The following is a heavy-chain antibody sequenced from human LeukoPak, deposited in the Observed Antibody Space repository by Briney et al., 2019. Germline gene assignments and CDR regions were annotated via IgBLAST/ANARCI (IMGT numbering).Heavy chain of an antibody. D-gene: IGHD1-26*01. V-gene: IGHV1-2*02. CDR3: ARDKGVGAYFDY. CDR1: GYTFTGYY. Sequence: ASVKVSCKASGYTFTGYYMHWVRQAPGQGLEWMGWINPNSGGTNYAQKFQGRVTMTRDTSISTAYMELSRLRSDDAAVYYCARDKGVGAYFDYWGQGTLVTVSS. CDR2: INPNSGGT. J-gene: IGHJ4*02.